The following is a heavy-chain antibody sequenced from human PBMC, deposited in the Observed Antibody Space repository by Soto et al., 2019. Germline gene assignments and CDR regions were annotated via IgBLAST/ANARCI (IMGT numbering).Heavy chain of an antibody. CDR1: GFTFSSYA. J-gene: IGHJ6*03. Sequence: EVQLLESGGGLVQPGGSLRLSCAASGFTFSSYAMSWVRQAPGKGLEWVSAISGSGGSTYYAESVKGRFTISRDNSKNTLYLQMNSLRAEDTSVYYCAKDLITGTNYFYYDYYSLDVLGKGTTVTVSS. D-gene: IGHD1-20*01. CDR2: ISGSGGST. CDR3: AKDLITGTNYFYYDYYSLDV. V-gene: IGHV3-23*01.